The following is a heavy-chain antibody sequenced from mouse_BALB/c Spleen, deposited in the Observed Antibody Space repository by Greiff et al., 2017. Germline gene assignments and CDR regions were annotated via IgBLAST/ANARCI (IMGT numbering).Heavy chain of an antibody. J-gene: IGHJ4*01. V-gene: IGHV5-6-4*01. CDR1: GFTFSSYT. D-gene: IGHD2-4*01. CDR3: SREDYDEEGDAMDY. Sequence: EVRLMESGGGLVKPGGSLKLSCAASGFTFSSYTMSWVRQTPEKRLEWVATISSGGSYTYYPDSVKGRFTISRDNAKNTLYLQMSSLKSEDTAMYYCSREDYDEEGDAMDYWGQGTSVTVSS. CDR2: ISSGGSYT.